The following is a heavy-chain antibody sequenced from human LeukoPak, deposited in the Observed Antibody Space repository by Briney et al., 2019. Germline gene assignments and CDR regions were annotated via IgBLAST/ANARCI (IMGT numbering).Heavy chain of an antibody. D-gene: IGHD3-10*01. V-gene: IGHV3-30*18. CDR3: AKVWFGELLLSYFDY. CDR1: GFTFSNFG. J-gene: IGHJ4*02. CDR2: LSYDGRDK. Sequence: GGSLRLSCAASGFTFSNFGIHWVRQAPGKGLEWVTLLSYDGRDKYYADSVKGRFTASRDNSKNTLYLQMNSLRAEDTAVYYCAKVWFGELLLSYFDYWGQGTLVTVSS.